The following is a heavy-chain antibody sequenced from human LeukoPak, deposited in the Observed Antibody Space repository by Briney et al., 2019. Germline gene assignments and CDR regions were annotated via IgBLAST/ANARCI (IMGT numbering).Heavy chain of an antibody. CDR2: VSSDGGTK. Sequence: SLRLSCTASKFSFSNYGMQWVCPAPGKGLEWVAVVSSDGGTKYYADSVKGRFTISRDNSRNTMYLQMDSLRAEDTAVYYCARAPTKPAFDYWGQGTLVTVSS. V-gene: IGHV3-30*03. J-gene: IGHJ4*02. CDR3: ARAPTKPAFDY. CDR1: KFSFSNYG.